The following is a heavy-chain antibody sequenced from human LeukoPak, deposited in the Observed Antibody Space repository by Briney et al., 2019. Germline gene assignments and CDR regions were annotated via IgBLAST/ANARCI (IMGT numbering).Heavy chain of an antibody. J-gene: IGHJ6*03. D-gene: IGHD6-13*01. CDR1: GYTCTSYD. Sequence: ASVKVSCKASGYTCTSYDINWVRQATGQGLEWMGWMNPNSGNTGYAQKFQGRVTMTRNTSISTAYMELSSLRSEDTAVYYCARGPPQSWQQQLVPWGYYYYYYMDVWGKGTTVTVSS. CDR2: MNPNSGNT. V-gene: IGHV1-8*01. CDR3: ARGPPQSWQQQLVPWGYYYYYYMDV.